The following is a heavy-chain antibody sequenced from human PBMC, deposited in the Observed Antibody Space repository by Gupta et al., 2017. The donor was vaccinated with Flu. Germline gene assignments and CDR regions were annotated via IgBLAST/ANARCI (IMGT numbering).Heavy chain of an antibody. CDR2: MSHSGDT. Sequence: QLQLQESGPGLVKPSETLSLTCSVSGGSISSSGFWWGWIRQPPGKGLEWVGSMSHSGDTYYNPSLKSQVSISADTSKNQFSLRLRTVTAADTAVYFCVRDTDGCPADYWGQGTLVTVSS. CDR1: GGSISSSGFW. CDR3: VRDTDGCPADY. D-gene: IGHD2-15*01. J-gene: IGHJ4*02. V-gene: IGHV4-39*02.